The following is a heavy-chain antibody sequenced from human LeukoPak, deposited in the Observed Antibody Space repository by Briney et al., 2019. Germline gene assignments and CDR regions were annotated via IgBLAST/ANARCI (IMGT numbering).Heavy chain of an antibody. J-gene: IGHJ4*02. Sequence: GGSLRLSCAASGFALSTFAMSWVRQDPGRGLEWVSSITGAGDTSFYPESVKGRFTISRDNSKNTLYLQMNSLRVEDTALYFCVRDRNYYEALQRSYWGQGTLVTVSS. D-gene: IGHD3-3*01. CDR2: ITGAGDTS. CDR1: GFALSTFA. V-gene: IGHV3-23*01. CDR3: VRDRNYYEALQRSY.